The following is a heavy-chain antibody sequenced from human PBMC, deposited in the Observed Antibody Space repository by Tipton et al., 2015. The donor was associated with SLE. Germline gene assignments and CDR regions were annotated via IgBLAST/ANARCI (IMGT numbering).Heavy chain of an antibody. Sequence: TLSLTCTVSGGSISSGSYYWSWIRQPAGKGLEWIGSNYYSGSTYYNPSLKSRVTISVDTSKNQFSLKLTFVSAADTAIYYCARMGLCTTTTCNEGAFDVWGQGSMVTVSS. CDR3: ARMGLCTTTTCNEGAFDV. CDR1: GGSISSGSYY. CDR2: NYYSGST. D-gene: IGHD2-2*01. J-gene: IGHJ3*01. V-gene: IGHV4-61*10.